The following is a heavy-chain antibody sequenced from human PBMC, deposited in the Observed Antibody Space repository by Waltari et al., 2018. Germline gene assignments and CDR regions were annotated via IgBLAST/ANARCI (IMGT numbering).Heavy chain of an antibody. V-gene: IGHV3-33*06. D-gene: IGHD6-13*01. CDR1: GFTFSNYG. J-gene: IGHJ4*02. CDR3: AKGGSSWYYYFDY. Sequence: QVQLVESGGGVVQPGRSLRLSCAASGFTFSNYGWHWVRQAPGKGLEWVAIIWYDGSNKYYVDSVQGRFTISRDTSKNTLYLQMNSLRAEDTAVYYCAKGGSSWYYYFDYWGQGTLVTVSS. CDR2: IWYDGSNK.